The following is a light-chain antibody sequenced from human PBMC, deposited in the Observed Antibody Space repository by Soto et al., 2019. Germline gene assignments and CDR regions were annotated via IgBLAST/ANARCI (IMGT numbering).Light chain of an antibody. CDR1: SSDVGAYNY. Sequence: QSVPTQPPSASGSPGQSATISCTGTSSDVGAYNYVSWYQQYPGKAPKLIIYEVSKRPSGVPNRFSGSKSGNTASLTVSGLQPEDEDDYYCSSYAGSSTWVFGGGTKLTVL. V-gene: IGLV2-8*01. J-gene: IGLJ2*01. CDR2: EVS. CDR3: SSYAGSSTWV.